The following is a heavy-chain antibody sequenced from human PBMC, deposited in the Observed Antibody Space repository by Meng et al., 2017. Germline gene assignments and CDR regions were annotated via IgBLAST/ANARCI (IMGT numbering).Heavy chain of an antibody. V-gene: IGHV3-21*01. J-gene: IGHJ5*02. D-gene: IGHD6-19*01. CDR3: ARVISGWSYNWFDP. CDR1: GFTFSSYS. Sequence: EVWQCAFGGGLVKPGGSLSFSCAASGFTFSSYSMNWVRQAPWKGLEWVSSISSSSSYIYYADSVKGRFTISSDNAKNSLYLQMNTLRAVDTAVYYCARVISGWSYNWFDPWGQGTLVTVS. CDR2: ISSSSSYI.